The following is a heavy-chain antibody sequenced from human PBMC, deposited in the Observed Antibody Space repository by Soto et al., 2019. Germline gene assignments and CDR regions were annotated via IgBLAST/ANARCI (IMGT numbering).Heavy chain of an antibody. Sequence: EVQLVESRGGLVQPGGSLRLSCAASEFSFSRYWMHWVRQAPGKGLMWVSRINSDGSGTSYADSVKGRFTISRDNAKNTLYLQMNSLRVEDTAVYYCARGWVNYGSGSYDVWGQGTTVTVSS. J-gene: IGHJ6*02. V-gene: IGHV3-74*01. CDR3: ARGWVNYGSGSYDV. CDR1: EFSFSRYW. CDR2: INSDGSGT. D-gene: IGHD3-10*01.